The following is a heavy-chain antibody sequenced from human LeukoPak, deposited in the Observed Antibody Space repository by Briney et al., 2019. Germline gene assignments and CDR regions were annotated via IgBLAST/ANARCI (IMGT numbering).Heavy chain of an antibody. CDR3: AKETLIHFDD. V-gene: IGHV3-30*18. J-gene: IGHJ4*02. CDR1: GFTFSSYG. D-gene: IGHD5-18*01. Sequence: ARSLRLSCAASGFTFSSYGMHWVRQAPGKGLEWVAIISYDGSNKYYADSVKGRFTISRDNSKSTLYLQMNGLRPEDTAVYYCAKETLIHFDDWGQGTLVTVSS. CDR2: ISYDGSNK.